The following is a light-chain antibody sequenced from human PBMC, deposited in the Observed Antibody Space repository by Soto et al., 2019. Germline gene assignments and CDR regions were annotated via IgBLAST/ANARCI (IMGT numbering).Light chain of an antibody. Sequence: EIVMTQSPATLSVSPGERATLSCRASQSVSSNLAWYQQKPGQAPRLLIYGASSRATGIPDRFSGSGSGTDFTLTISRLEPEDFAVYYCQQYGSSLKLTFGGGTKVEIK. J-gene: IGKJ4*01. CDR2: GAS. CDR3: QQYGSSLKLT. V-gene: IGKV3-20*01. CDR1: QSVSSN.